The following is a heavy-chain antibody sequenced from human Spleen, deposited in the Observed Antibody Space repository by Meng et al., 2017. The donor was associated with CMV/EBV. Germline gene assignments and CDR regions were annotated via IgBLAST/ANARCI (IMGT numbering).Heavy chain of an antibody. CDR2: ISSSSSYI. CDR3: ARYGDYVSLDY. D-gene: IGHD4-17*01. CDR1: GFTFSSYS. J-gene: IGHJ4*02. V-gene: IGHV3-21*01. Sequence: GESLKISCAASGFTFSSYSMNWVRQAPGKGLEWVSSISSSSSYIYYADSVKGRFTISRDNAKNSLYLQLKSLRAEDTALYYCARYGDYVSLDYWGQGTLVTVSS.